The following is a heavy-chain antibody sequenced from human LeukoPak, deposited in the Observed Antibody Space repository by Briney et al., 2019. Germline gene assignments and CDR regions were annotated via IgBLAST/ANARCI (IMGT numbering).Heavy chain of an antibody. CDR2: ISYSGNT. CDR1: GVYISADY. J-gene: IGHJ4*02. D-gene: IGHD5-12*01. CDR3: ARRVPSGFVDS. V-gene: IGHV4-59*08. Sequence: SETLSLTCAASGVYISADYWIWIRQPPGTGLEWIGYISYSGNTNYNPSLKSRVTISQDTSKNQFSLRLSSVTAADTAMYYCARRVPSGFVDSWGQGTLVTVSS.